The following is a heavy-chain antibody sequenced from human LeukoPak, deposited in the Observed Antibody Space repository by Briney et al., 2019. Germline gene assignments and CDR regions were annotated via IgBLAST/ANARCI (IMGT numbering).Heavy chain of an antibody. CDR3: ARVVPALRFFDY. CDR1: GGSISSSSYY. Sequence: SETLSLTCTVSGGSISSSSYYWGWIRQPPGKGLEWIGSIYYSGSTYYNPSLKSRVTISVDTSKNQFSLKLSSVTAADTAVYYCARVVPALRFFDYWGQGTLVTVSS. J-gene: IGHJ4*02. D-gene: IGHD2-2*01. CDR2: IYYSGST. V-gene: IGHV4-39*01.